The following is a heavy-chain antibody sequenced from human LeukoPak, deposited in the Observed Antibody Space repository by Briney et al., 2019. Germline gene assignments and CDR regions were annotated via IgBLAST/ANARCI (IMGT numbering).Heavy chain of an antibody. D-gene: IGHD2-2*01. Sequence: PSETLSFTCTVSGGSISSGGYYWSWIRQHPGKGLEWIGYIYYSGSTYYNPSLKSRVTISVDTSKNQFSLKLSSVTAADTAVYYCARGSRCSSTSCSYYYYYGMDVWGQGTTVTVSS. CDR2: IYYSGST. V-gene: IGHV4-31*03. J-gene: IGHJ6*02. CDR1: GGSISSGGYY. CDR3: ARGSRCSSTSCSYYYYYGMDV.